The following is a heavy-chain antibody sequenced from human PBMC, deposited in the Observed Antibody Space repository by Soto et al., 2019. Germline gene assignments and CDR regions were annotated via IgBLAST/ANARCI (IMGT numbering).Heavy chain of an antibody. CDR3: TTDLSVVVPNWHEFDY. CDR2: IKSKTDGGTT. V-gene: IGHV3-15*01. Sequence: GGSLRLSCAASGFTFSNAWMSWVRQAPGKGLEWVGRIKSKTDGGTTDYAAPVKGRFTISRDDSKNTLYLQMNSLKTEDTAVYYCTTDLSVVVPNWHEFDYWGQGTLVTVSS. CDR1: GFTFSNAW. J-gene: IGHJ4*02. D-gene: IGHD1-1*01.